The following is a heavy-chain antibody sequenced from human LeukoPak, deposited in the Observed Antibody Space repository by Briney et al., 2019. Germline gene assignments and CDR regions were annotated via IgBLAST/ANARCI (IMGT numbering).Heavy chain of an antibody. Sequence: GGPLRLSCAASGFIFNSYAMSWVRQAPGKGLEWVSAISGSGDSTYFADSVRGRFTLSRDNSKNTLYLQMNSLRAEDTAVYYCARDRSSSWYEGAFDYWGQGTLVTVSS. CDR2: ISGSGDST. CDR1: GFIFNSYA. CDR3: ARDRSSSWYEGAFDY. J-gene: IGHJ4*02. V-gene: IGHV3-23*01. D-gene: IGHD6-13*01.